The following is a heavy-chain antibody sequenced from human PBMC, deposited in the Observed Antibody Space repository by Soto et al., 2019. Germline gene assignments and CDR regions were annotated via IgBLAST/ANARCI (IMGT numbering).Heavy chain of an antibody. Sequence: SETLSLTCAVSGYSISSGYYWGWIRQPPGKGLEWIGSIYHSGSTYYNPSLKSRVTISVDTSKNQFSLKLSSVTAADTAVYYCARPTYGYNYFDYWGQGTLVTVSS. CDR2: IYHSGST. CDR3: ARPTYGYNYFDY. CDR1: GYSISSGYY. J-gene: IGHJ4*02. D-gene: IGHD4-17*01. V-gene: IGHV4-38-2*01.